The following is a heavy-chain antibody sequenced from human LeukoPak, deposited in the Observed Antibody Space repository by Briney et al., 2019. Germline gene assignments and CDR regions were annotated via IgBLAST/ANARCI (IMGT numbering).Heavy chain of an antibody. CDR1: GGSIGSGNYY. D-gene: IGHD1-14*01. CDR3: ARDGILPNAFDI. Sequence: PSETLSLTCTVSGGSIGSGNYYWSWIRQPAGKGLEWIGRIYTSGSTDYNPSLKGRVTISLDTSKNQFSLKLTSVTAADTAVYYCARDGILPNAFDIWGQGTMVTVSS. J-gene: IGHJ3*02. V-gene: IGHV4-61*02. CDR2: IYTSGST.